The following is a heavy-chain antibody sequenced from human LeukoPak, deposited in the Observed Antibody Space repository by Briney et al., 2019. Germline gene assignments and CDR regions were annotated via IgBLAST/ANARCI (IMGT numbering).Heavy chain of an antibody. D-gene: IGHD2-2*01. J-gene: IGHJ4*02. CDR1: GGSFSGYY. Sequence: PSETLSLTCAVYGGSFSGYYWSWIRQPPGKGLEWIGEINHSGSTNYNPSLKSRVTISVDTSKNQFSLKLSSVTAADTAVYYCARGRYCSSTSCYSGRGAYYFDYWGQGTLVTVSS. V-gene: IGHV4-34*01. CDR3: ARGRYCSSTSCYSGRGAYYFDY. CDR2: INHSGST.